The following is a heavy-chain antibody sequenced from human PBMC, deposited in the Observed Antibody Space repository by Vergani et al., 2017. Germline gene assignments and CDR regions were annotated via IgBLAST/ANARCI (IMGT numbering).Heavy chain of an antibody. Sequence: QLQLQESGSGLVKPSQTLSLTCAVSGGSISSGGYSWSWIRQPPGKGLEWIGYIYHSGSTYYNPSLKSRVTISVDRSKNQFSLKLSSVTAADTAVYYCARSDYGGKSDDAFDIWGQGTMVTVSS. CDR3: ARSDYGGKSDDAFDI. V-gene: IGHV4-30-2*01. J-gene: IGHJ3*02. D-gene: IGHD4-23*01. CDR2: IYHSGST. CDR1: GGSISSGGYS.